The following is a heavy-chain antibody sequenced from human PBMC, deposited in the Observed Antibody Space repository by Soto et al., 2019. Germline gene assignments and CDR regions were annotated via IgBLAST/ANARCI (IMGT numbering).Heavy chain of an antibody. D-gene: IGHD3-16*02. CDR1: GYTFTSYY. CDR2: INPSGGST. CDR3: ARDGIKKGFGYRYYYYGMDV. Sequence: GASVKVSCKASGYTFTSYYMHWVRQAPGQGLEWMGIINPSGGSTSYAQKFQGRVTMTRDTSTSTVYMELSSLRSEDTAVYYCARDGIKKGFGYRYYYYGMDVWGQGTTVTVSS. V-gene: IGHV1-46*01. J-gene: IGHJ6*02.